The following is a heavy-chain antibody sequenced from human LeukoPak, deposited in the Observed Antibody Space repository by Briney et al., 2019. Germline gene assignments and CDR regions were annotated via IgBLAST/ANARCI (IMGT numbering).Heavy chain of an antibody. CDR3: ARAQVGTPTDC. D-gene: IGHD1-26*01. J-gene: IGHJ4*02. CDR1: GFTLSSYT. V-gene: IGHV3-74*01. Sequence: GGSLRLSCAASGFTLSSYTMYWVRQAPGRGLVWVARFTSDGNSMTYADFVKGRFTVSRDIAKNTLYLQMNSLRAEDTAVYYCARAQVGTPTDCWGQGTPVTVSS. CDR2: FTSDGNSM.